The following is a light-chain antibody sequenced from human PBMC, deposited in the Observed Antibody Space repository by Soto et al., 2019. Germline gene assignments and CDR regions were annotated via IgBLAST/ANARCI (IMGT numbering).Light chain of an antibody. CDR3: QQYGSSRIT. CDR2: GAY. CDR1: QSVSSN. J-gene: IGKJ5*01. V-gene: IGKV3-20*01. Sequence: EIVMTQSPATLSVSPGERATLSCRASQSVSSNLAWYQQKPGQAPRLLIYGAYSRATGIPDRFSGSGSGTDFTLTIRRLEPEDFAVYYCQQYGSSRITFGQGTRLEIK.